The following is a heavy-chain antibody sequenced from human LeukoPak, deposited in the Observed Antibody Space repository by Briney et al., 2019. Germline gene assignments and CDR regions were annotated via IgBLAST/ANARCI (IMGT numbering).Heavy chain of an antibody. CDR1: GYTFSSSD. CDR2: MNPNSGYT. J-gene: IGHJ4*02. CDR3: ARYSSGWYYFDY. D-gene: IGHD6-19*01. V-gene: IGHV1-8*01. Sequence: ASVKVSCKASGYTFSSSDINWVRQATGQGLEWMGWMNPNSGYTYFAQRFQGRVTMTRDTSISTAYMEVSSLRSDDTAVYYCARYSSGWYYFDYWGQGTLVTVSS.